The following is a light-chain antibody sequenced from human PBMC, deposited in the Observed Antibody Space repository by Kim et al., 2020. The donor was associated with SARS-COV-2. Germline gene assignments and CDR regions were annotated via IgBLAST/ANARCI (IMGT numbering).Light chain of an antibody. J-gene: IGLJ2*01. V-gene: IGLV3-9*01. CDR1: NIGSKN. Sequence: SYELTQPLSVSVALGQTARFTCGGNNIGSKNVHWYQQKPGQAPVLVIYRDNKRPSGIPERFSGSNSGNTATLTISTAQAGDEADYYCQVWSSNCMLFGGGTQLTVL. CDR2: RDN. CDR3: QVWSSNCML.